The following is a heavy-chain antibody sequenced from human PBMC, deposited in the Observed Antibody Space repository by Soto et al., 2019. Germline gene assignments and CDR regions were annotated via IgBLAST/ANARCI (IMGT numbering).Heavy chain of an antibody. D-gene: IGHD3-22*01. V-gene: IGHV3-30*18. CDR3: AKDTPPYYYDSSGYSRLGYYGMDV. Sequence: QVQLVESGGGVVQPGRSLRLSCAASGFTFSSYGMHWVRQAPGKGLEWVAVISYDGSNKYYADSVKGRFTISRDNSKNTLYLQMNSLRAEDTAVYYCAKDTPPYYYDSSGYSRLGYYGMDVW. CDR1: GFTFSSYG. J-gene: IGHJ6*01. CDR2: ISYDGSNK.